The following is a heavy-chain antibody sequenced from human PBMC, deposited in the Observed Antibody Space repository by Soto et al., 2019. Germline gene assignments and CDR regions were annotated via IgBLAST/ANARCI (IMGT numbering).Heavy chain of an antibody. D-gene: IGHD6-13*01. Sequence: QVQLVQSGDEVKKPGASVKVSCKASGYTFTSYAMHWVRQAPGQRLEWMGWINAGNGNTKYSQKFQGRVTITRDTSARTAYMELSSLRSEDTAVYYCARVQLAVYIDYWGQGTLVTVSS. J-gene: IGHJ4*02. CDR3: ARVQLAVYIDY. CDR1: GYTFTSYA. CDR2: INAGNGNT. V-gene: IGHV1-3*01.